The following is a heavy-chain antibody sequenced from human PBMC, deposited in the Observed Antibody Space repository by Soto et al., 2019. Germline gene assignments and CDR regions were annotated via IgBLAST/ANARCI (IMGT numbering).Heavy chain of an antibody. CDR3: ARVRGSSWYEGAFDI. D-gene: IGHD6-13*01. V-gene: IGHV3-30-3*01. CDR1: GFTFSSYP. CDR2: ISYDESNK. Sequence: QVQLVESAGGVVQPGRSLKLSCAASGFTFSSYPMHWVRQAPGKGLEWVAFISYDESNKYYADSVKGRFTISRDNSKNTLYLQMNSLRAEDTAVYYCARVRGSSWYEGAFDIWGQGTMVTVSS. J-gene: IGHJ3*02.